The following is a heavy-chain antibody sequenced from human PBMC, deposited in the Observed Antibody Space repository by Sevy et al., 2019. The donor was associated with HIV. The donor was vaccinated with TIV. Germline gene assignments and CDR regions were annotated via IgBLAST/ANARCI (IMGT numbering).Heavy chain of an antibody. V-gene: IGHV3-23*01. D-gene: IGHD3-22*01. J-gene: IGHJ4*02. Sequence: GGSPRLSCAASGFTFSNYAMNWVRQAPGKGLEWVSGISGSGGSGDKTNYADSVKGRFTISRDDSKNSLYLQLNSLRAEDTAIYYCARKYDSSGHFDYWGQGTLVTVSS. CDR2: ISGSGGSGDKT. CDR1: GFTFSNYA. CDR3: ARKYDSSGHFDY.